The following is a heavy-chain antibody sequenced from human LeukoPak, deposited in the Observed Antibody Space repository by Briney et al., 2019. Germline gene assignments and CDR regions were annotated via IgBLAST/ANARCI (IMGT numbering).Heavy chain of an antibody. CDR1: GFTFSSYW. Sequence: PGGSLRLSCAASGFTFSSYWMSWVRQAPGKGLEWIGSIYYSGSTYYNPSLKSRVTISVDTSKNQFSLKLSSVTAADTAVYYCARGLSSWYYYYYMDVWGKGTTVTISS. CDR2: IYYSGST. CDR3: ARGLSSWYYYYYMDV. J-gene: IGHJ6*03. D-gene: IGHD6-13*01. V-gene: IGHV4-59*01.